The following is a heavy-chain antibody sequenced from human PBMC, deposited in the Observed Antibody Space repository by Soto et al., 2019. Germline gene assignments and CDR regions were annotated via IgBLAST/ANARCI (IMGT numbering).Heavy chain of an antibody. J-gene: IGHJ4*02. CDR3: ARGPGLRLHYFDY. D-gene: IGHD4-17*01. CDR2: IWYDGSNK. CDR1: GLTFSSYG. Sequence: GGSQRLSCAASGLTFSSYGMHWVRQAPGKGLEWVAVIWYDGSNKYYADSVKGRFTISRDNSKNTLYLQMNSLRAEDTAVYYCARGPGLRLHYFDYWGQGTLVTVSS. V-gene: IGHV3-33*01.